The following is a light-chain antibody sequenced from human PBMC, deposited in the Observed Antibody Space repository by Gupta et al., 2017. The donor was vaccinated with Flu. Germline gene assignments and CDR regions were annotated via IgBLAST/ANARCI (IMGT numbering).Light chain of an antibody. CDR3: QQYDTLRLT. Sequence: PSSLSASVGDRVTVTCQASQDITNYLNWFQQKPGKAPKLLIYDASTLQTGVPSRFSGSGSGTDFTFTISSLHPDDITTYYCQQYDTLRLTFGGGTKVEIK. V-gene: IGKV1-33*01. CDR2: DAS. J-gene: IGKJ4*01. CDR1: QDITNY.